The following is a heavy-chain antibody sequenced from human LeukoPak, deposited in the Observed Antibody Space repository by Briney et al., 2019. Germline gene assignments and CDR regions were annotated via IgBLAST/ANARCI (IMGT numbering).Heavy chain of an antibody. CDR2: ISSSGSTI. Sequence: GGSLRLSCAASGFTFSSYEMNWVRQAPGKGLEWVSYISSSGSTIYYADSVKGRFTISRDNAKNSLYLQMNSLRAEDTAVYYCASSYWYFDLWGRGTLVTVSS. CDR3: ASSYWYFDL. J-gene: IGHJ2*01. CDR1: GFTFSSYE. V-gene: IGHV3-48*03.